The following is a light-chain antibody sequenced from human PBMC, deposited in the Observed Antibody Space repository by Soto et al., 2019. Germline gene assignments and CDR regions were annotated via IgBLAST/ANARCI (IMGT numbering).Light chain of an antibody. Sequence: QSVLTQPASVSGSPGQSITISCTGTSSNVGSYKFVSWYQQHPGKAPKLMIYEAIKRPSGISDRFSGSKSGNTASLTISGLQAEDEADYYCCSYAGGSTYVFGTGTKLTVL. J-gene: IGLJ1*01. V-gene: IGLV2-23*01. CDR2: EAI. CDR1: SSNVGSYKF. CDR3: CSYAGGSTYV.